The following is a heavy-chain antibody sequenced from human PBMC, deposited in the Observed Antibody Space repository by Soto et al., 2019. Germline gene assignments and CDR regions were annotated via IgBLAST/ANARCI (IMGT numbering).Heavy chain of an antibody. CDR2: INPDSGGT. D-gene: IGHD2-15*01. Sequence: RASVKVSCKASGYTFTGYYMHWVRQAPGQGLEWMGWINPDSGGTNYAQKFQGRVTMTRDTSISTAYMELSRLRSDDTAVYYCARECSGGSCWFDYWGQGTLVTVSS. J-gene: IGHJ4*02. CDR1: GYTFTGYY. V-gene: IGHV1-2*02. CDR3: ARECSGGSCWFDY.